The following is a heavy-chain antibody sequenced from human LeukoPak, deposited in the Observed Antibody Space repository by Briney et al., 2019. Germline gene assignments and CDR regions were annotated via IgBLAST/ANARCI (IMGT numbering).Heavy chain of an antibody. CDR2: INHSGST. Sequence: PSETLSLTCAVYGGSFSGYYWSWIRQPPGKGLEWIGEINHSGSTNHNPSLKSRVTISVDTSKNQFSLKLSSVTAADTAVYYCARVAASRFDYWGQGTLVTVSS. V-gene: IGHV4-34*01. CDR3: ARVAASRFDY. J-gene: IGHJ4*02. CDR1: GGSFSGYY.